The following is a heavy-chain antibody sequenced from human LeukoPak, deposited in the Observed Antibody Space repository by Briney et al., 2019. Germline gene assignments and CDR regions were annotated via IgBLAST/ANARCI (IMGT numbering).Heavy chain of an antibody. Sequence: AGGSLRLSCAASGFTFSSCAMHWVRQAPGKGLEWVAVISYDGSNKYYADSVKGRFTISRDNSKNTLYLQMNSLRAEDTAVYYCARQGGLIDAFDIWGQGTMVTVSS. CDR1: GFTFSSCA. D-gene: IGHD3-16*02. CDR3: ARQGGLIDAFDI. J-gene: IGHJ3*02. V-gene: IGHV3-30-3*01. CDR2: ISYDGSNK.